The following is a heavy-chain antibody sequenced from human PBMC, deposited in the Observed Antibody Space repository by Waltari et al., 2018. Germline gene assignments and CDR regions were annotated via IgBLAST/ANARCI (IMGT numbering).Heavy chain of an antibody. J-gene: IGHJ6*03. V-gene: IGHV1-58*01. Sequence: QMQLVQSGPEVKKSGTSVKVSCKASGFTFTSSAVQWVRQARGQRLEWIGWIVVGSGNTNYAQKFQERVTITRDMSTSTAYMELSSLRSEDTAVYYCAGSGSYYYYYMDVWGKGTTVTVSS. CDR3: AGSGSYYYYYMDV. D-gene: IGHD1-26*01. CDR1: GFTFTSSA. CDR2: IVVGSGNT.